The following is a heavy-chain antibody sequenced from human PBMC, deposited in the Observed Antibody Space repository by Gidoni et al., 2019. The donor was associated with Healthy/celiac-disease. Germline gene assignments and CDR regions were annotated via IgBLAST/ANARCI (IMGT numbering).Heavy chain of an antibody. Sequence: EVQLVQSGAEVKKPGASLKISCKGSGYSSTSSWIGWVRKMPGNGLEWMGIIYPGDSDTRDSPSFQGQVTSSADKSISTAYLQWSSLKASDTAMYYCARQGNWSSGWYGSDYWGQGTLVTVSS. V-gene: IGHV5-51*01. CDR2: IYPGDSDT. CDR3: ARQGNWSSGWYGSDY. CDR1: GYSSTSSW. J-gene: IGHJ4*02. D-gene: IGHD6-19*01.